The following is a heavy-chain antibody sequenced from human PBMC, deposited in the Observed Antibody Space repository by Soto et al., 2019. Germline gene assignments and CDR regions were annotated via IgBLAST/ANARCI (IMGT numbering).Heavy chain of an antibody. D-gene: IGHD3-10*01. CDR3: ARGVVKRSRGVIWTKGWFDP. Sequence: TSETLSLTCAVYGGSFSCYYLSWIRQPPGKGLEWIGEINHSGSTNYNPSLKSRVTISVDTSKNQFSLKLSSVTAADTAVYYCARGVVKRSRGVIWTKGWFDPWGQGTLVTVSS. V-gene: IGHV4-34*01. CDR2: INHSGST. CDR1: GGSFSCYY. J-gene: IGHJ5*02.